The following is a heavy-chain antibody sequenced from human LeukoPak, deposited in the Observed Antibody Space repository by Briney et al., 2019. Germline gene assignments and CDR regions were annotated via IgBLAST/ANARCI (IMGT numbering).Heavy chain of an antibody. D-gene: IGHD6-19*01. Sequence: GGSLRLSCAASGFTFSSYWMGWVRQAPGKGLEWVANKKQDGSEKYYADSVKGRFTISRDNAKNSLYLQMNSLRAEDTAVYYCAHQWRGAFDIWGQGTMVTVSS. CDR1: GFTFSSYW. V-gene: IGHV3-7*01. CDR2: KKQDGSEK. CDR3: AHQWRGAFDI. J-gene: IGHJ3*02.